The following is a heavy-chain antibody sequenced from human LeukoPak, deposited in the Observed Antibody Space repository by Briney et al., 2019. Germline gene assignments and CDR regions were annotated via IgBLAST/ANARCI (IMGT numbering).Heavy chain of an antibody. D-gene: IGHD5-24*01. CDR3: AAKEWEMATIYGY. Sequence: GGPLRLSCAASGFTFSSYAMSWVRQAPGKGLEWVSAISGSGGSTYYADSVKGRFTISRDNSKNTLYLQMNSPRAEDTAVYYCAAKEWEMATIYGYWGQGTLVTVSS. V-gene: IGHV3-23*01. CDR2: ISGSGGST. J-gene: IGHJ4*02. CDR1: GFTFSSYA.